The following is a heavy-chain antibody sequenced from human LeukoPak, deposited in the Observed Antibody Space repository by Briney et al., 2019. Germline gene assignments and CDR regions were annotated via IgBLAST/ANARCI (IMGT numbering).Heavy chain of an antibody. Sequence: ASVKVSCKASGYTFTSYGISWVRQAPGQGLEWMGWISAYNGITNYAQKLQGRVTMTTDTSTSTAYMELRSLRSDDTAVYYCARDLSAELWFGESGGNYYYYYYMDVWGKGTTVTVSS. J-gene: IGHJ6*03. D-gene: IGHD3-10*01. CDR3: ARDLSAELWFGESGGNYYYYYYMDV. CDR2: ISAYNGIT. CDR1: GYTFTSYG. V-gene: IGHV1-18*01.